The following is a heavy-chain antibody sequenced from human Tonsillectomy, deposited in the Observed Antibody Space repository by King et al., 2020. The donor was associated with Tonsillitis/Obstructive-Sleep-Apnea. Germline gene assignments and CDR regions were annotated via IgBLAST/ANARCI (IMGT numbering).Heavy chain of an antibody. CDR1: GGSISSYY. J-gene: IGHJ3*02. Sequence: QLQESGPGLVKPSETLSLTCTVSGGSISSYYWSWIRQPPGKGLEWIGYIYYSGSTNYNPSLKSRVTLSVDTSKNQFSLKLSSVTAADTAVYYCARTLITMFRGVTGYAFDIWGQGTMVTVSS. CDR2: IYYSGST. CDR3: ARTLITMFRGVTGYAFDI. V-gene: IGHV4-59*08. D-gene: IGHD3-10*01.